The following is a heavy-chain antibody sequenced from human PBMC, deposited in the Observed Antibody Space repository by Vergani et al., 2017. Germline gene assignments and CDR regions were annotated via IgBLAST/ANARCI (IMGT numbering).Heavy chain of an antibody. CDR2: INHSGST. CDR3: AGSRGRIGAAGFFDY. J-gene: IGHJ4*02. V-gene: IGHV4-34*01. CDR1: GGSFSGYY. Sequence: QVQLQQWGAGLLKPSETLSLTCAVYGGSFSGYYWSWIRQPPGKGLEWIGEINHSGSTNYNPALKSRVTLSVDTSKNQFSLKLSSVTAADTAVYYCAGSRGRIGAAGFFDYWGQGTLVTVSS. D-gene: IGHD6-13*01.